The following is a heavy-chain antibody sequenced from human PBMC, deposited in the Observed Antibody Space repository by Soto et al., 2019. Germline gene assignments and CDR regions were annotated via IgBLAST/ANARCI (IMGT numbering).Heavy chain of an antibody. CDR1: GFTFSSYG. Sequence: GGSLRLSCAASGFTFSSYGMHWVRQAPGKGLEWVAVIWYDGSNKYYADSVKGRFTISRDNSKNTLYLQMNSLRAEDTAVYYCARDELEKYSSSWWRVLDYWGQGTLVSVSS. V-gene: IGHV3-33*01. CDR2: IWYDGSNK. D-gene: IGHD6-13*01. J-gene: IGHJ4*02. CDR3: ARDELEKYSSSWWRVLDY.